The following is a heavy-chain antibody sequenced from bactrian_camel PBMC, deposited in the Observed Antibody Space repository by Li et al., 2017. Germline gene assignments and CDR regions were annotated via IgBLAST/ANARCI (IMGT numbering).Heavy chain of an antibody. J-gene: IGHJ6*01. D-gene: IGHD6*01. Sequence: HVQLVESGGGSVQAGGSLRLACTASEQAFGSNSLAWFRQAPGKKREGVAAIYRRDDKTFYADSVKGRFTISRDKDTKTVYLQMSSLQPEDTAIYYCAETAMVVTGTTPLGMPPGARGPRSPSP. CDR3: AETAMVVTGTTPLGMPP. CDR2: IYRRDDKT. CDR1: EQAFGSNS. V-gene: IGHV3-3*01.